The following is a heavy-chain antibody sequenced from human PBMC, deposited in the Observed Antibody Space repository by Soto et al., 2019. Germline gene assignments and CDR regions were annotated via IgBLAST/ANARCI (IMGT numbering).Heavy chain of an antibody. Sequence: GGSLRLSCAASGFTFSSYAMSWVSQAPGKGLEWVSAISGGGGSTYYADSVKGRFTISRDNSKNTLYLQMNSLRAEDTAVYYCAKENGYSSSWFEFDYWGQGTLVTVSS. CDR3: AKENGYSSSWFEFDY. J-gene: IGHJ4*02. V-gene: IGHV3-23*01. CDR1: GFTFSSYA. CDR2: ISGGGGST. D-gene: IGHD6-13*01.